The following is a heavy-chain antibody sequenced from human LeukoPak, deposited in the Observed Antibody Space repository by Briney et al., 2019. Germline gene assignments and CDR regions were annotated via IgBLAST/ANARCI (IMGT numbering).Heavy chain of an antibody. V-gene: IGHV3-7*01. CDR2: IKQDGSEK. CDR3: ALISTGGAFDI. D-gene: IGHD2-8*02. J-gene: IGHJ3*02. CDR1: GFTFSSYW. Sequence: GGSLRLSCAASGFTFSSYWMSWVRQAPGKGLEWVADIKQDGSEKYYVDSVKGRFTISRDNAKNSLYLQMNSLRAEDTAVYYCALISTGGAFDIWGQGTMVTVPS.